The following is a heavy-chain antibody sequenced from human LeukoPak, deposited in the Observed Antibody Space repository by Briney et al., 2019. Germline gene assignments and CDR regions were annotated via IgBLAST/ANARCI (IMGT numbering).Heavy chain of an antibody. CDR3: AREEALRAAAGTGASDI. CDR1: GFTFSSYS. Sequence: GGSLRLSCAASGFTFSSYSMNWVRQAPGKGLEWVSSISSSSSYIYYADSVKGRFTISRDNAKNSLYLQMNSLRAEDTAVYYCAREEALRAAAGTGASDIWGQGTMVTVSS. J-gene: IGHJ3*02. CDR2: ISSSSSYI. D-gene: IGHD6-13*01. V-gene: IGHV3-21*01.